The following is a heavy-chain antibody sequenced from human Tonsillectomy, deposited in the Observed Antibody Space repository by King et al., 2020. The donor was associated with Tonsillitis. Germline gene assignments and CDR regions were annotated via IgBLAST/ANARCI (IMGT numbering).Heavy chain of an antibody. D-gene: IGHD3-10*02. J-gene: IGHJ3*01. V-gene: IGHV5-10-1*03. CDR3: TRRHRLWSGNSEDAFDV. CDR1: GYSFTTYW. CDR2: IDPSGSDS. Sequence: VQLVESGEEVKKPGESLRISCKGSGYSFTTYWINWVRQMPGKGLEWMGRIDPSGSDSNYNPSFQGHVTISVDKSINTAFLQWSRLQASDTAIYFCTRRHRLWSGNSEDAFDVWGQGTMVSVSS.